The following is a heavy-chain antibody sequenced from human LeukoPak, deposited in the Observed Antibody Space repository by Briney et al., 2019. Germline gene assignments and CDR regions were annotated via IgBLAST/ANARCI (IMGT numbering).Heavy chain of an antibody. CDR2: IYYSGST. CDR1: GGSISSSSYY. Sequence: SENLSLTCTVSGGSISSSSYYWGWIRQPPGKGLEWIGSIYYSGSTYYNPSLKSRVTISVDTSKNQFSLKLSSVTAADTAVYYCARPTSTYYDFWSGYYNGNWFDPWGQGTLVTVSS. CDR3: ARPTSTYYDFWSGYYNGNWFDP. J-gene: IGHJ5*02. V-gene: IGHV4-39*01. D-gene: IGHD3-3*01.